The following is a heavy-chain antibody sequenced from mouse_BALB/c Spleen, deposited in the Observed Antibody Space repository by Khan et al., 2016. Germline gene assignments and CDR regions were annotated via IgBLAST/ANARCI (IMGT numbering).Heavy chain of an antibody. CDR2: ISCYNGAT. Sequence: IVKTGASVKISCKASGYSFTGYYMHWVKQSHGKSLEWIGYISCYNGATRYNQKFKGKATFTVDTSSSTAYMQFNSLTSEDSAVYYCTRPYYCYDEGYYFDYWGQGTTLTVSS. CDR3: TRPYYCYDEGYYFDY. D-gene: IGHD2-9*01. J-gene: IGHJ2*01. V-gene: IGHV1S34*01. CDR1: GYSFTGYY.